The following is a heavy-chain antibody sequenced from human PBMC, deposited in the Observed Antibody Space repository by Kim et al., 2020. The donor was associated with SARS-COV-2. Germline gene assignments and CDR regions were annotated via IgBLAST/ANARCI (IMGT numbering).Heavy chain of an antibody. J-gene: IGHJ4*02. V-gene: IGHV3-9*01. CDR3: AKDSRWLQLGNFYYFDY. Sequence: GGSLRLSCAASGFTFGDYAMHWVRQAPGKGLEWVSGISWNSGSIGYADSVKGRFTISRDNAKNSLYLQMNSLRAEDTALYYCAKDSRWLQLGNFYYFDYWGQGTLVTVSS. CDR1: GFTFGDYA. D-gene: IGHD5-12*01. CDR2: ISWNSGSI.